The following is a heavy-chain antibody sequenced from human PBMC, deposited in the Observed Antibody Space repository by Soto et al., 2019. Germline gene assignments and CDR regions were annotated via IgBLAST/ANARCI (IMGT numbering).Heavy chain of an antibody. Sequence: QITLKESGPTLVRPTQTLTLTCTVSGFSLRTDAVGVAWIRQSPGKALEWPGINYWNGEKRYKSSLQTRLTITRDTSKNQLVLTMTDMAPPDTATYFCAHRIAAPGRTLDYWGQGVLVTVSS. V-gene: IGHV2-5*01. CDR1: GFSLRTDAVG. CDR3: AHRIAAPGRTLDY. D-gene: IGHD6-13*01. J-gene: IGHJ4*02. CDR2: NYWNGEK.